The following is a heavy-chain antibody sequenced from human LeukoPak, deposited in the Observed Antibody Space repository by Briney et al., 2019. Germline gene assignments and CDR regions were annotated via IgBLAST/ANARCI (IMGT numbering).Heavy chain of an antibody. CDR1: GFTVSSNY. V-gene: IGHV3-30-3*01. CDR2: ISYDGSNK. D-gene: IGHD6-13*01. Sequence: GGSLRLSCAASGFTVSSNYMSWVRQAPGKGLEWVAVISYDGSNKYYADSVKGRFTISRDNSKNTLYLQMNSLRAEDTAVYYCAREGQQLVLFAFDIWGQGTMVTVSS. CDR3: AREGQQLVLFAFDI. J-gene: IGHJ3*02.